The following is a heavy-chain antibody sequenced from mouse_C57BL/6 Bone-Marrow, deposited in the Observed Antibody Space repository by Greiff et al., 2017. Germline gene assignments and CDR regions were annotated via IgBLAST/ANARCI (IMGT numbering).Heavy chain of an antibody. J-gene: IGHJ3*01. CDR2: IHPNSGST. CDR1: GYTFTSYW. V-gene: IGHV1-64*01. Sequence: QVQLQQPGAEPVKPGASVKLSCKASGYTFTSYWMHWVKQRPGQGLEWIGMIHPNSGSTNYNEKFKSKATLTVDKSSSTAYMQLSSLTSEDSAVYYCARSDYEFAYWGQGTLVTVSA. CDR3: ARSDYEFAY. D-gene: IGHD2-4*01.